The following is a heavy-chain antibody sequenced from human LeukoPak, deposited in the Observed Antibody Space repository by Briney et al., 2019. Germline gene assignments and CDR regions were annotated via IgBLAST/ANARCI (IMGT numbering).Heavy chain of an antibody. CDR2: IYRSGST. J-gene: IGHJ6*03. D-gene: IGHD5-18*01. CDR3: ARRVFGFYSYPYYYYMDV. CDR1: GFSVSSVYY. V-gene: IGHV4-38-2*02. Sequence: SETLSLTCTVSGFSVSSVYYWGWIRQPPGKGLEWIGSIYRSGSTYYNPSLKSRVTISVDTSKNQFSLKLSSVTAADTAVYYCARRVFGFYSYPYYYYMDVWGKGTTVTVSS.